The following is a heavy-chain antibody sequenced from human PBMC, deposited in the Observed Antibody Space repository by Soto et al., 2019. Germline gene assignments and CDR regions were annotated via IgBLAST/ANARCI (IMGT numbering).Heavy chain of an antibody. V-gene: IGHV5-51*01. CDR1: GCSFTSYW. D-gene: IGHD3-16*01. CDR2: IYPGDSDT. CDR3: ARLGWGYYYYYGMDV. Sequence: GEGLTISCKGSGCSFTSYWIDWVRQMPGKGLEWMGIIYPGDSDTRYSPSFQGQVTISADKSISTAYLQWSSLKASDTAMYYCARLGWGYYYYYGMDVWGQGTTVTVS. J-gene: IGHJ6*02.